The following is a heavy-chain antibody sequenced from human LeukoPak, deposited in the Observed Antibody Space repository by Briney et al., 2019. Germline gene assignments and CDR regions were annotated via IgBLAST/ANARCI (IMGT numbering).Heavy chain of an antibody. CDR2: INSDGSST. Sequence: GGSLRLSCAASGFTFSSYWMHWVRQAPGKGLVWVSRINSDGSSTTYADSVKGRFTISRDNAKNTLYLQMKSLRAEDTAVYYCAREYSSSRYFDYWGQGTLVTVSS. CDR3: AREYSSSRYFDY. J-gene: IGHJ4*02. CDR1: GFTFSSYW. D-gene: IGHD6-6*01. V-gene: IGHV3-74*01.